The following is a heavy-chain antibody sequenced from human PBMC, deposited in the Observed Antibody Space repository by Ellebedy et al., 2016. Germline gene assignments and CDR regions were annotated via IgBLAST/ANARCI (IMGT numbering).Heavy chain of an antibody. D-gene: IGHD6-19*01. CDR3: ARAYSPYSSGWYSDY. Sequence: ASVKVSCKASGGTFSSYAISWVRQAPGQGLEWMGWISAYNGNTNYAQKLQGRVTMTTDTSTSTAYMELRSLRSDDTAVYYCARAYSPYSSGWYSDYWGQGTLVTVSS. J-gene: IGHJ4*02. CDR1: GGTFSSYA. CDR2: ISAYNGNT. V-gene: IGHV1-18*01.